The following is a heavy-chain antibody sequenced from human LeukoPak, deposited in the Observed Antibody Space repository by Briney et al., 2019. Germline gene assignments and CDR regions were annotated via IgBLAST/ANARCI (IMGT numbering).Heavy chain of an antibody. D-gene: IGHD5-24*01. CDR3: ARGDGYNFFDY. CDR2: IWYDGSKE. J-gene: IGHJ4*02. Sequence: PGGSLRLSCAASGITLSNYGMHWVRQAPGKGLEWVAVIWYDGSKEYYADSVKGRFTISRDTSENMMYLQMNSLRAEDTAVYYCARGDGYNFFDYWGQGTLVTVSS. CDR1: GITLSNYG. V-gene: IGHV3-33*01.